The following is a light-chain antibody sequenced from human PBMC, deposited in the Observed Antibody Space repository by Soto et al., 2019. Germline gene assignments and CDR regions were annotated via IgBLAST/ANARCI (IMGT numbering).Light chain of an antibody. J-gene: IGLJ1*01. V-gene: IGLV7-46*01. CDR1: TGAVTSGHY. CDR3: LLSYSGARGV. Sequence: VVTQEPSLTVSPGGTVTLTCGSSTGAVTSGHYPYWFQQKPGQAPRTLIYDTSNKHSWTPARFSGSLLGGKAALTLSGAQPEDEAEYYCLLSYSGARGVFGTGTKLTVL. CDR2: DTS.